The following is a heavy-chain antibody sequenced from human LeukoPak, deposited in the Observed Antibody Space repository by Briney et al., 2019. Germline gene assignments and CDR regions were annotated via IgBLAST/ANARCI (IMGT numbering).Heavy chain of an antibody. Sequence: GGSLRLSCAASGFTFSSYSMNWVHQAPGKGLEWVSSISSSSSYIYYADSVKGRFTISRDNAKNSLYLQMNSLRAEDTAVYYCAREAFSSSWYFPWGQGTLVTVSS. CDR3: AREAFSSSWYFP. V-gene: IGHV3-21*01. CDR2: ISSSSSYI. J-gene: IGHJ5*02. D-gene: IGHD6-13*01. CDR1: GFTFSSYS.